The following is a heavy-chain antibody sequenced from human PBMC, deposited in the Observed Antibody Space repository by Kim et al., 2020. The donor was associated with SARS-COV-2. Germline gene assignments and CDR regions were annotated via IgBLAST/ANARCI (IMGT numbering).Heavy chain of an antibody. CDR1: GFTFSSYS. Sequence: GGSLRLSCAASGFTFSSYSMNWVRQAPGKGLEWVSYISSSSSTIYYADSVKGRFTISRDNAKNSLYLQMNSLRDEDTAVYYCAGETSSSWYGSPVTPLGYWGQGTLVTVSS. CDR2: ISSSSSTI. V-gene: IGHV3-48*02. D-gene: IGHD6-13*01. J-gene: IGHJ4*02. CDR3: AGETSSSWYGSPVTPLGY.